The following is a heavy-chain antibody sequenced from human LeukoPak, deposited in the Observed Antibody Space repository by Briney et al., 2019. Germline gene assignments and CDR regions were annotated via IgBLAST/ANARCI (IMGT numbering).Heavy chain of an antibody. V-gene: IGHV4-39*07. D-gene: IGHD2-15*01. CDR1: GGSISSSSYY. J-gene: IGHJ4*02. CDR3: ARDLSYQSRDCSGGSCPFDY. Sequence: PSETLSLTCTVSGGSISSSSYYWGWIRQPPGKGLEWIGSIYYSGSTYYNPSLKSRVTISVDTSKNQFSLKLSSVTAADTAVYYCARDLSYQSRDCSGGSCPFDYWGQGTLVTVSS. CDR2: IYYSGST.